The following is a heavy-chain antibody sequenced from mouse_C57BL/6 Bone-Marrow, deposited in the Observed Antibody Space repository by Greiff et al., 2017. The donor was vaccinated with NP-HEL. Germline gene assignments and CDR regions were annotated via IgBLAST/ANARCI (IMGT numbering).Heavy chain of an antibody. J-gene: IGHJ3*01. CDR2: ISSGGSYT. V-gene: IGHV5-6*02. D-gene: IGHD2-5*01. CDR3: ARHYYSRSGFAY. CDR1: GFTFSSYG. Sequence: EVKLVESGGDLVKPGGSLKLSCAASGFTFSSYGMSWVRQTPDKRLAWVATISSGGSYTYYPDSVKGRFTISRDNAKNTLYLQMSSLKSEDTARYYCARHYYSRSGFAYWGQGTLVTVSA.